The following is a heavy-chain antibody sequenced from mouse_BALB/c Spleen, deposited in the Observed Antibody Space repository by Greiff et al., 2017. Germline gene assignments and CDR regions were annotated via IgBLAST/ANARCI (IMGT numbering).Heavy chain of an antibody. D-gene: IGHD1-2*01. J-gene: IGHJ4*01. CDR2: ISSGSSTI. CDR1: GFTFSSFG. CDR3: ARGGTFTTAGYYAMDY. V-gene: IGHV5-17*02. Sequence: EVKVVESGGGLVQPGGSRKLSCAASGFTFSSFGMHWVRQAPEKGLEWVAYISSGSSTIYYADTVKGRFTISRDNPKNTLFLQMTSLRSEDTAMYYCARGGTFTTAGYYAMDYWGQGTSVTVSS.